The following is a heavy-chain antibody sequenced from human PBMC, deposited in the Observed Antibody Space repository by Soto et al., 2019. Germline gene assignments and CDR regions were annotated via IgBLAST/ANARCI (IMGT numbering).Heavy chain of an antibody. D-gene: IGHD3-22*01. CDR3: AGDSPHDSTVGGDY. J-gene: IGHJ4*02. CDR2: INGDGSQT. CDR1: GFTFSTHW. Sequence: VQLVESGGGLVQPGGSLRLSCAASGFTFSTHWMHWVRQVPEKGLVWVSRINGDGSQTTYADSVRGRLTISRDNAKNTLYLQMNNLRIEDTAVYYCAGDSPHDSTVGGDYWGQGTLVTVSS. V-gene: IGHV3-74*01.